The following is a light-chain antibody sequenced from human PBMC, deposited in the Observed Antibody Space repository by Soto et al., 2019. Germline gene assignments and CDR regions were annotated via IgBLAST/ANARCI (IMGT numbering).Light chain of an antibody. V-gene: IGKV3-15*01. CDR3: QQNNNCPMT. J-gene: IGKJ1*01. CDR2: GAS. CDR1: QSVSSN. Sequence: EIVMTQSPATLSVSPGERATLSCRASQSVSSNLAWYQQKPGQAPRLLIYGASTRATGIPARFSGSGSGTDFTLTISSLQSEDFVVYYCQQNNNCPMTFGQGTKVEIK.